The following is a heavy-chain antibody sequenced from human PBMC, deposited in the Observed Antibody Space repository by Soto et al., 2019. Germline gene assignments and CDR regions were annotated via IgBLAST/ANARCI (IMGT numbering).Heavy chain of an antibody. D-gene: IGHD6-6*01. CDR2: ISWNSGSI. J-gene: IGHJ3*02. CDR1: GFTFDDYA. CDR3: AKGYIAARLSDAFDI. V-gene: IGHV3-9*01. Sequence: GGSLRLSCAASGFTFDDYAMHWVRQAPGKGLEWVSGISWNSGSIGYADSVKGRFTISRDNAKNSLYLQMNSLRAEDTALYYCAKGYIAARLSDAFDIWGQGTMVTVSS.